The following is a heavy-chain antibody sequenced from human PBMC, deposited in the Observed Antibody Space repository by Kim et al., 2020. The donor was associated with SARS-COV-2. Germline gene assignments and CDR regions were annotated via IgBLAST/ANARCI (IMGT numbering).Heavy chain of an antibody. D-gene: IGHD3-16*01. CDR1: GGSISSISYY. V-gene: IGHV4-39*01. J-gene: IGHJ3*02. Sequence: SETLSLTCTVYGGSISSISYYWGWIRQPPGKGLEWNVSICYSGRTYYYPSLKSRVTISVDTSKNQFSLKLSPVTAADTAVYHWVGDTLYGTRAFDIWGQG. CDR2: ICYSGRT. CDR3: VGDTLYGTRAFDI.